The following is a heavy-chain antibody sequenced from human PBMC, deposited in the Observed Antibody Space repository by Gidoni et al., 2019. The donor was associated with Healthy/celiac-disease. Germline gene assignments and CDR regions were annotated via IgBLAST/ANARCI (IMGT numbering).Heavy chain of an antibody. J-gene: IGHJ5*02. CDR3: ARNEVGWFDP. D-gene: IGHD1-1*01. CDR1: GGSISSGGYY. CDR2: LYYIGST. V-gene: IGHV4-31*03. Sequence: QVQLQESGPGLVKPSQTLSLPCTVAGGSISSGGYYWSWIRQHPGKGLECIGYLYYIGSTYYNPSLKSRVTISVDTSKNQFSLKLSSVTAADTAVYYCARNEVGWFDPWGQGTLVTVSS.